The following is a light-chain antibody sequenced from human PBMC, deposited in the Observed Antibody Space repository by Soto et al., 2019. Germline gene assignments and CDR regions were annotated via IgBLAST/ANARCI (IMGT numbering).Light chain of an antibody. Sequence: EIVLAQSPGTLSLYPGERATLTCRASQSVTNYIAWYQQRPGQAPRLLIYDASNRATGVPARFSGSRSGTDFTLTISDLEPADFGLYYCQQRLNWPPGFGQGTKVDIK. CDR2: DAS. J-gene: IGKJ1*01. CDR3: QQRLNWPPG. V-gene: IGKV3-11*01. CDR1: QSVTNY.